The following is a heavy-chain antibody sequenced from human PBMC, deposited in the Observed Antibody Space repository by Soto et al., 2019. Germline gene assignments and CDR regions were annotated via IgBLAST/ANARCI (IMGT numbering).Heavy chain of an antibody. CDR2: IYQSGRT. D-gene: IGHD1-7*01. CDR3: ARQGNS. J-gene: IGHJ1*01. V-gene: IGHV4-39*01. CDR1: GVSISSSTQY. Sequence: QLQLQESGPGLVKPSETLSLTCTVSGVSISSSTQYWGWIRQPPGKGLEWIGAIYQSGRTYYSPSFKSRVSISVDPSKNQFSLTLDSVTAADTAVYYCARQGNSWGQGTLITVSS.